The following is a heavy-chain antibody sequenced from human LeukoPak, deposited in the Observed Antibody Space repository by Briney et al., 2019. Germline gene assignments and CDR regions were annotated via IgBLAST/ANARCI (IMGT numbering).Heavy chain of an antibody. CDR3: ARRDGDSGAVRAFDI. J-gene: IGHJ3*02. Sequence: KPGGSLRLSCVGSGFRFSDYYMSWIRQAPGKGLEWVSYISNDSVDKYYVDSARGRFTISRDNAKKSMYLQMSSLRGEDTAVYYCARRDGDSGAVRAFDIWGQATMVTVSS. CDR1: GFRFSDYY. D-gene: IGHD5-24*01. CDR2: ISNDSVDK. V-gene: IGHV3-11*04.